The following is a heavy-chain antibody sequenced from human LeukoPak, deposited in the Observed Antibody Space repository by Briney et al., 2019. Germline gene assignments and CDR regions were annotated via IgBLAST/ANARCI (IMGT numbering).Heavy chain of an antibody. Sequence: PSESLSLTCIVSGGSISSSSYYWGWIRQPPGKGLDWIGSIYYSGSTYYNPSLKSRVTISVDTSKNRFSLKLSSVTAADTAVYYCARERNRYYYDSSTNWFDPWGQGTLVTVSS. D-gene: IGHD3-22*01. CDR1: GGSISSSSYY. J-gene: IGHJ5*02. CDR2: IYYSGST. V-gene: IGHV4-39*07. CDR3: ARERNRYYYDSSTNWFDP.